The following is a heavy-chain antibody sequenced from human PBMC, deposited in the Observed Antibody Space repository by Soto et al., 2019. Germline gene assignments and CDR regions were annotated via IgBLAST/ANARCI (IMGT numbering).Heavy chain of an antibody. CDR1: GFTFDDYV. J-gene: IGHJ5*02. D-gene: IGHD6-13*01. CDR3: AKGGSAALIAPSGRDNWFDP. Sequence: PGGSLRLSCAASGFTFDDYVMHWVRQPPGRGLEWVSGITWNGGTIRYVDSVKGRFTISRDNAENSLYLQMNSLRPEDTAVYYCAKGGSAALIAPSGRDNWFDPWGQGTQV. CDR2: ITWNGGTI. V-gene: IGHV3-9*01.